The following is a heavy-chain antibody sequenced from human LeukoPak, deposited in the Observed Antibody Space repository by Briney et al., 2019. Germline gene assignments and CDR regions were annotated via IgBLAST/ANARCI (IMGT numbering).Heavy chain of an antibody. CDR3: ANLIVGAD. D-gene: IGHD1-26*01. V-gene: IGHV3-23*01. Sequence: GGSLTLSCAASGFTFSNYAMSWVRQAPGKGLEWVSGISGSGSFTYYAASVKGRFTISRDNSKNTLYLQMNSLRAEDTAVYYCANLIVGADWGQGTLVTVSS. CDR1: GFTFSNYA. CDR2: ISGSGSFT. J-gene: IGHJ4*02.